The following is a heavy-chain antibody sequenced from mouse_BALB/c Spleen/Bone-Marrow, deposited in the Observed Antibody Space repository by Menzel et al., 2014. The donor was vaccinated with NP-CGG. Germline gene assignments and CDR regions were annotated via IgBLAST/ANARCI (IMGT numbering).Heavy chain of an antibody. CDR3: TRKYGKGGDF. CDR1: GYTFTGYW. V-gene: IGHV1-61*01. J-gene: IGHJ2*01. D-gene: IGHD2-10*02. Sequence: QVQLQQSGAELVRPGASVKLSCKASGYTFTGYWMNWVKQRPGQGLEWIGMIDPSDGETHYNQMFRDKATLTVDKSSSTAYMQLSSLTSEDSAVYYCTRKYGKGGDFWGQGTTLTVSS. CDR2: IDPSDGET.